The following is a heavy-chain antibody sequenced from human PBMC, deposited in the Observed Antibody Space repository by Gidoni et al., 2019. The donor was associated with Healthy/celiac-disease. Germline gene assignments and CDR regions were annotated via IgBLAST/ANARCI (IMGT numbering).Heavy chain of an antibody. CDR3: ARGPLGMVLH. D-gene: IGHD3-10*01. CDR1: GFTFSSYA. V-gene: IGHV3-30-3*01. CDR2: ISYDGSNK. J-gene: IGHJ4*02. Sequence: QVQLVESGGGVVQPGRSLRLPCAASGFTFSSYAMHWVRQAPGKGLEWVAVISYDGSNKYYADSVKGRFTISRDNSKNTLYLQMNSLRAEDTAVYYCARGPLGMVLHWGQGTLVTVSS.